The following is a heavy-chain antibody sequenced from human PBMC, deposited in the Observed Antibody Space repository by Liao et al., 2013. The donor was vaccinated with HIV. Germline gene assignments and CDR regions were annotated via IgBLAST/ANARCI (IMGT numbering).Heavy chain of an antibody. V-gene: IGHV4-61*02. D-gene: IGHD1-14*01. Sequence: QVQLQESGPGLVKPSQTLSLICTVSGGSINSGSYYWHWIRLAAERGLEWLGRVAATGRTTYNPSLKGRVTVSVDTSKNQFSLMLTSVTAADTAMYFCVRKATGTSLFDLWGQGTMVTVSS. CDR2: VAATGRT. CDR3: VRKATGTSLFDL. CDR1: GGSINSGSYY. J-gene: IGHJ3*01.